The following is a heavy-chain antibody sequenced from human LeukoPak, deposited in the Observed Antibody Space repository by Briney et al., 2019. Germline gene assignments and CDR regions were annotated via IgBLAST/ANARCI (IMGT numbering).Heavy chain of an antibody. CDR1: GGSFSGYY. V-gene: IGHV4-34*01. D-gene: IGHD6-13*01. J-gene: IGHJ4*02. CDR3: ARRRYLQQLSH. CDR2: INHSGST. Sequence: SETLSLTCAVYGGSFSGYYWSWIRQPTGKGLEWIGEINHSGSTNYNPSLKSRVTISVDTSKNQFSLKLSSVTAADTAVYYCARRRYLQQLSHWGQGTLVTVSS.